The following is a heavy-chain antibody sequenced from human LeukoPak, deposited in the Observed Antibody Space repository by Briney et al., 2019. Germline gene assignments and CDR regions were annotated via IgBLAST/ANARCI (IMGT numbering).Heavy chain of an antibody. CDR1: GGSISSYY. J-gene: IGHJ3*02. CDR2: IYYSANT. D-gene: IGHD2-21*01. CDR3: ARRVMGDSDAFDI. Sequence: PSETLSLTCTVSGGSISSYYWSWIRQPPGKGLEWIGYIYYSANTNYNPSLRSRVTISVDTSKNQFSLKLGSVTAADTAVYYCARRVMGDSDAFDIWGQGTMVTVSS. V-gene: IGHV4-59*08.